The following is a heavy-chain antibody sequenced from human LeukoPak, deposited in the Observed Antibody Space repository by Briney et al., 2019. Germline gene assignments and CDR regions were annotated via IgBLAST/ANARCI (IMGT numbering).Heavy chain of an antibody. CDR3: ANSPSMVRGVIGY. J-gene: IGHJ4*02. CDR1: GFSFSDSY. Sequence: KSGGSLRLSCVVSGFSFSDSYMTWIRQTPGKGLESLAYISGSGHDIYYTDSVKGRFTISRDNSKNTLYLQMNSLRAEDTAVYYCANSPSMVRGVIGYWGQGTLVTVSS. CDR2: ISGSGHDI. D-gene: IGHD3-10*01. V-gene: IGHV3-11*04.